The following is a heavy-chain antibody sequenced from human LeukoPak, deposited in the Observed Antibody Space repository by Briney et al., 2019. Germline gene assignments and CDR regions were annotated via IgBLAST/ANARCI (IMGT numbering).Heavy chain of an antibody. CDR2: ISGSGGST. J-gene: IGHJ4*02. V-gene: IGHV3-23*01. CDR1: GFTFRSYA. D-gene: IGHD3-3*01. CDR3: AKDIYYDFWSGYYGTFDY. Sequence: GGSLRLSCAASGFTFRSYAMSWVRQAPGKGLGWVSAISGSGGSTYYADSVKGRFTISRDNSKNTLYLQMNSLRAEDTAVYYCAKDIYYDFWSGYYGTFDYWGQGTLVTVSS.